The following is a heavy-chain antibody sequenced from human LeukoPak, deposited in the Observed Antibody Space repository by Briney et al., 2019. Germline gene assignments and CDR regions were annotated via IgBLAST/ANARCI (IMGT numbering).Heavy chain of an antibody. CDR2: IYLGGNT. CDR1: GFTVSSNY. D-gene: IGHD2-2*01. Sequence: GGSLRLSCAASGFTVSSNYMTWVRQAPGEGLEWVSIIYLGGNTYYPDSVKGRFTISTDNSKNTLHLQMNSLRAEDTAVYYCARGARSCSSTRCYAYYLDYWGQGTLVTVSS. J-gene: IGHJ4*02. CDR3: ARGARSCSSTRCYAYYLDY. V-gene: IGHV3-53*01.